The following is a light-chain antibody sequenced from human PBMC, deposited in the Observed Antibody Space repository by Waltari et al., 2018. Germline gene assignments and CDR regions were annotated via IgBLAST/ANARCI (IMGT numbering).Light chain of an antibody. CDR1: KLGAKY. CDR2: QNS. V-gene: IGLV3-1*01. CDR3: QAWDSGTVV. Sequence: SYELTQAPSVSVSPGQTASITCPGDKLGAKYLNGYQHKPGQSPVLVIYQNSKRRSGIPERFSGSISRKTATLTISAAQAMDEADYYCQAWDSGTVVFGGGTKLTVL. J-gene: IGLJ2*01.